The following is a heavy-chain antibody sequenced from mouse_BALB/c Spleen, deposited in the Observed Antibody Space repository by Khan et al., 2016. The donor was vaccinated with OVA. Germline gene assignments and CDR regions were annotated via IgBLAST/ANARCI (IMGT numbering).Heavy chain of an antibody. CDR1: GYKFTDYA. V-gene: IGHV1S137*01. D-gene: IGHD1-1*02. CDR3: TRGGKFAY. Sequence: QLQQSGAELVRPGVSVKISCKVSGYKFTDYAMHWVKQSHAKGLEWIGVISTYYGDADYSQKFKGKATMTVDRSSSTAYLELARLTSEDSALYFCTRGGKFAYWGQGTLVTVSA. J-gene: IGHJ3*01. CDR2: ISTYYGDA.